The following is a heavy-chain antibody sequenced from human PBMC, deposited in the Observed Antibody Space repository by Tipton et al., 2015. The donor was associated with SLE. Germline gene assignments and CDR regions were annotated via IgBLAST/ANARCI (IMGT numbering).Heavy chain of an antibody. CDR2: INEDGSER. J-gene: IGHJ4*02. V-gene: IGHV3-7*01. D-gene: IGHD4-17*01. Sequence: SLRLSCAVSGFPFSNFWMSWVRQAPGKGLEWVANINEDGSERDHVDSVKGRFTVSRDNAKNLLYLQMNSLRPEDTAVYYCARTFRRYGDFGYWGQVTLVTVS. CDR3: ARTFRRYGDFGY. CDR1: GFPFSNFW.